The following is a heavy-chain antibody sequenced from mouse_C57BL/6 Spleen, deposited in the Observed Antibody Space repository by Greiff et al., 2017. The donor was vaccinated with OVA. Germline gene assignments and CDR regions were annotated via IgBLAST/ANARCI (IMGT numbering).Heavy chain of an antibody. V-gene: IGHV1-26*01. CDR3: AREGGITTVPDY. J-gene: IGHJ2*01. Sequence: VQLQQSGPELVKPGASVKISCKASGYTFTDYYMNWVKQSHGKSLEWIGDINPNNGGTSYNQKFKGKATLTVDKSSSTAYMELRSLTSEDSAVYYCAREGGITTVPDYWGQGTTLTVSS. CDR1: GYTFTDYY. D-gene: IGHD1-1*01. CDR2: INPNNGGT.